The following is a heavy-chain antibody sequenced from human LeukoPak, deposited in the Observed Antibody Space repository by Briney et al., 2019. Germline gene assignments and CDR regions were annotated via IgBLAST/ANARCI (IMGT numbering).Heavy chain of an antibody. CDR2: IYYSGST. V-gene: IGHV4-39*07. J-gene: IGHJ5*02. CDR1: GGSINSNNYY. D-gene: IGHD6-13*01. Sequence: SETLSLTCTVSGGSINSNNYYWVWIRQPPGKGLEWIGSIYYSGSTSYNPSLKSRVTFSVDTSKKQFSLKLTSVTAADTAVYYCARGTYSSSWYVWWFDPWGQGTLVTVSS. CDR3: ARGTYSSSWYVWWFDP.